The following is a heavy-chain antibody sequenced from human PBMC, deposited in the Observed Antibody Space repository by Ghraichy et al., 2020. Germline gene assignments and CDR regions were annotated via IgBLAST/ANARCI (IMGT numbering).Heavy chain of an antibody. CDR3: AKGRGYSYGYHYYYGMDV. J-gene: IGHJ6*02. Sequence: GGSLRLSCAASGFTFDDYAMHWVRQAPGKGLEWVSGISWNSGSIGYADSVKGRFTISRDNAKNSLYLQMNSLRAEDTALYYCAKGRGYSYGYHYYYGMDVWGQGTTVTVSS. D-gene: IGHD5-18*01. CDR2: ISWNSGSI. CDR1: GFTFDDYA. V-gene: IGHV3-9*01.